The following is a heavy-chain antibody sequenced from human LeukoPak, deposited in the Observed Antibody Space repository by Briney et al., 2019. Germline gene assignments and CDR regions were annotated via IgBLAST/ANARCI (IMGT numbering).Heavy chain of an antibody. J-gene: IGHJ4*02. CDR1: GFTFSSYS. D-gene: IGHD3-9*01. CDR2: ISSSSSYI. CDR3: ASAGLVRTGYFDY. Sequence: SGGSLRLSCAASGFTFSSYSMNWVRQAPGKGLEWASSISSSSSYIYYADSVKGRFTISRDNAKNSLYLQMNSLRAEDTAVYYCASAGLVRTGYFDYWGQGTLVTVSS. V-gene: IGHV3-21*01.